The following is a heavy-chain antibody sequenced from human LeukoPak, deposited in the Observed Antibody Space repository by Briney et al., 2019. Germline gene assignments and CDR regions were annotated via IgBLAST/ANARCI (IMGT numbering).Heavy chain of an antibody. D-gene: IGHD1-1*01. CDR2: IIPIFGTA. J-gene: IGHJ5*02. CDR3: ARDPGTTGWFDP. V-gene: IGHV1-69*05. Sequence: SVKVSCKASGGTFSSYAISWVRQAPGQGLEWTGGIIPIFGTANYAQKFQGGVTITTDESTSTAYMELSSLRSEDTAVYYCARDPGTTGWFDPWGQGTLVTVSS. CDR1: GGTFSSYA.